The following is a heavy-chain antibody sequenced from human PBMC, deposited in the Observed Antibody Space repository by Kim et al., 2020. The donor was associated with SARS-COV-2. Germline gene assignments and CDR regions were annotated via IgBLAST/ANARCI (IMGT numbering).Heavy chain of an antibody. V-gene: IGHV4-39*01. J-gene: IGHJ5*02. CDR2: IYYSGST. Sequence: SETLSLTCTVSGGSISSSSYYWGWIRQPPGKGLEWIGSIYYSGSTYYNPSLKSRVTISVDTSKNQFSLKLSSVTAADTAVYYCARHGSSWYVRWFDPWGQGTLVTVSS. CDR1: GGSISSSSYY. D-gene: IGHD6-13*01. CDR3: ARHGSSWYVRWFDP.